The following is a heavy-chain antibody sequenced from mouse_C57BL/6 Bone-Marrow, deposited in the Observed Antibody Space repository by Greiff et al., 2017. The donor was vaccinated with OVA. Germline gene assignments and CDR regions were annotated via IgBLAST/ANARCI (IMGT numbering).Heavy chain of an antibody. CDR2: IYPGGGYT. Sequence: QVQLKESGAELVRPGTSVKMSCKASGYTFTNYWIGWAKQRPGHGLEWIGDIYPGGGYTNYNEKFKGKATLTADRSSSTAYMQFSSLTSEDSAIYYCASVRRSYFDYWGQGTTLTVSS. CDR1: GYTFTNYW. CDR3: ASVRRSYFDY. V-gene: IGHV1-63*01. J-gene: IGHJ2*01. D-gene: IGHD3-2*02.